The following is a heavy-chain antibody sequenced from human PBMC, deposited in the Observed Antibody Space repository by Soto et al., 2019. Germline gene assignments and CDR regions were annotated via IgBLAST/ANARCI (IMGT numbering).Heavy chain of an antibody. CDR3: ARDGREASGMDV. D-gene: IGHD1-26*01. CDR2: IYYRGST. J-gene: IGHJ6*02. Sequence: ETLSLTCTVSGGSISSHYWSWVRQAPGKGLEWIGHIYYRGSTNYNPSLRSRSTISVDASKSQFSLKLNSVTTADTAVYYCARDGREASGMDVWGQGTKVTVSS. V-gene: IGHV4-59*11. CDR1: GGSISSHY.